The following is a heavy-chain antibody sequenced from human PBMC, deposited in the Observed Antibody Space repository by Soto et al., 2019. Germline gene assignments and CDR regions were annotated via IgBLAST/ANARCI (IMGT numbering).Heavy chain of an antibody. D-gene: IGHD4-4*01. J-gene: IGHJ6*03. Sequence: GGSLRLSCAVSGFTFSSHAMSWVRQAPGKGLECVSSITGSGDSTYYADSVKGRFTISRDKSKNTLYLQMNSLRAEDTAVYYCAKDSPTYYYYMDVWGKGTTVTVSS. CDR1: GFTFSSHA. CDR3: AKDSPTYYYYMDV. V-gene: IGHV3-23*01. CDR2: ITGSGDST.